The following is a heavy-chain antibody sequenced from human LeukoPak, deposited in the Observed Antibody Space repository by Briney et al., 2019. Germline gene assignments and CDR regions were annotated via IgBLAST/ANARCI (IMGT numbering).Heavy chain of an antibody. J-gene: IGHJ6*03. V-gene: IGHV3-21*01. D-gene: IGHD4-11*01. CDR2: ISSSSSYI. CDR1: GYTFSSYS. CDR3: ARGAKTTRGYYYYYMDV. Sequence: ASVKVSCKASGYTFSSYSMNWVRQAPGKGLEWVSSISSSSSYIYYADSVKGRFTISRDNAKNSLYLQMNSLRAEDTAVYYCARGAKTTRGYYYYYMDVWGKGTTVTVSS.